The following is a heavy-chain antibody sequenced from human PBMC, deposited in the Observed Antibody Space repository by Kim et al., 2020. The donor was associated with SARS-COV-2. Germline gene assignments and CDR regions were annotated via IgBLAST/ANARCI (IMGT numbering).Heavy chain of an antibody. CDR1: EHTLTGHY. CDR3: ARESRDYYYGLDV. V-gene: IGHV1-2*06. CDR2: VNLNTGDT. J-gene: IGHJ6*02. D-gene: IGHD2-2*01. Sequence: ASVKVSCKASEHTLTGHYIHWVRQAPGQGLEWMGRVNLNTGDTNYADKFKGGVTMTRDTSVSTAFMELNSLKSEDTAVYFCARESRDYYYGLDVWGQGTT.